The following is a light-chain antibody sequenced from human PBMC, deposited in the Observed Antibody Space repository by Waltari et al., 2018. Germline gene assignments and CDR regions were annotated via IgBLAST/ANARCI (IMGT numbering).Light chain of an antibody. CDR1: KSNIGVDFN. CDR3: QSYDTTLSAVV. CDR2: SFS. V-gene: IGLV1-40*01. Sequence: QSVLTQPPSVSGAPGQRVTISCSGTKSNIGVDFNVHWYQQFPGTAPKLLLHSFSNRPSGVSDRFSGFKSGASASLVITGLQAEDEAMYYCQSYDTTLSAVVFGGGTRLTV. J-gene: IGLJ2*01.